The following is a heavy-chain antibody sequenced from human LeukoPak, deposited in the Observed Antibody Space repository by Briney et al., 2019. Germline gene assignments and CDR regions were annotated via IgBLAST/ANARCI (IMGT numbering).Heavy chain of an antibody. CDR1: GYTFISYG. J-gene: IGHJ4*02. CDR3: ARGTYDSSGYYSPGDY. CDR2: ISAYNGNT. Sequence: GASVKVSCKASGYTFISYGISWVRQAPGQGLEWMGWISAYNGNTNYAQKLQGRVTMTTDTSTSTAYMELRSLRSDDTAVYYCARGTYDSSGYYSPGDYWGQGTLVTVSS. D-gene: IGHD3-22*01. V-gene: IGHV1-18*01.